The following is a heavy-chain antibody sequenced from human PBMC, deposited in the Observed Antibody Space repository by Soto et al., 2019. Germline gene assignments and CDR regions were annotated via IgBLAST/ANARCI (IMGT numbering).Heavy chain of an antibody. CDR3: ARGRRFGDHGSGMDY. J-gene: IGHJ4*02. CDR2: IYYSGST. V-gene: IGHV4-31*03. D-gene: IGHD3-10*01. CDR1: GGSISSGDYY. Sequence: QVQLQESGPGLVKPSQTLSVICTVSGGSISSGDYYWSWIRQHPGKGLEWIGYIYYSGSTYYNPSLRSRVTLSVDTSKNQFSLKLSSVPAADTAVYYCARGRRFGDHGSGMDYCCQGSLVTVSS.